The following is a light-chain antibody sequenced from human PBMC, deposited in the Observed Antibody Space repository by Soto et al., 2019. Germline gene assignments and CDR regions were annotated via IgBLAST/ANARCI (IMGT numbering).Light chain of an antibody. Sequence: QSVLTQPPSVSAAPGQKVTISCSGSSSNIGGNSVSWYQQLPGTAHKLLIYDDNKRPSGLPDRFSGYKSGTSATLGLTAFQTGDEADYYCGSWDSSLGAYVFGTGTKVTVL. CDR3: GSWDSSLGAYV. J-gene: IGLJ1*01. V-gene: IGLV1-51*01. CDR2: DDN. CDR1: SSNIGGNS.